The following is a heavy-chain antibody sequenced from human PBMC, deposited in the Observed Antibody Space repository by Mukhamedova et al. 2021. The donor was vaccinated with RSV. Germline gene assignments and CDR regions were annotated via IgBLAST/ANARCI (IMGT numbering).Heavy chain of an antibody. CDR3: ARSKLGAAVAGTLNDY. CDR1: S. D-gene: IGHD6-19*01. V-gene: IGHV3-21*01. CDR2: ISSSSSPI. J-gene: IGHJ4*02. Sequence: SMNWVRQAPGKGPEWVSSISSSSSPIYYADSVKGRFTISRDNAKNSLYLQMNSLRAEDTAVYYCARSKLGAAVAGTLNDYWGQG.